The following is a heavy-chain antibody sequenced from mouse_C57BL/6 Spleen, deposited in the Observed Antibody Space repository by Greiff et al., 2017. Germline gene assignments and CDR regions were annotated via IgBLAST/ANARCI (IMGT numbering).Heavy chain of an antibody. CDR1: GYTFTDYE. D-gene: IGHD1-1*01. Sequence: VQLVESGAELVRPGASVTLSCKASGYTFTDYEMHWVKQTPVHGLEWIGAIDPETGGTAYNQKFKGKAILTADKSSSTAYMELRSLTSEDSAVYYCTRTGDYYGSPYWYFEVWGTGTTVTVSS. J-gene: IGHJ1*03. CDR2: IDPETGGT. CDR3: TRTGDYYGSPYWYFEV. V-gene: IGHV1-15*01.